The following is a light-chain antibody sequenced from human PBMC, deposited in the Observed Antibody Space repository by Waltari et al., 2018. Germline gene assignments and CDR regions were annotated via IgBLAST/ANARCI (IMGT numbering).Light chain of an antibody. CDR2: AAS. Sequence: DIQMTQSPSSLSASVGDRLTITCRASQTISDYLNWYQHKPGTAPNLLIYAASSLQSGVPSRFSGSGSGTDFTLTISSLQPEDFATYYCQRSYSAPPTFGQGTKVEIK. CDR3: QRSYSAPPT. J-gene: IGKJ1*01. CDR1: QTISDY. V-gene: IGKV1-39*01.